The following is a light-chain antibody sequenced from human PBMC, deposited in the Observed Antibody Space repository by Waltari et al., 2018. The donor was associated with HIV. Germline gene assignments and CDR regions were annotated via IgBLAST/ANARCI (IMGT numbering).Light chain of an antibody. CDR1: SSDVGAYNY. J-gene: IGLJ2*01. CDR3: SSFGRGNTVL. CDR2: EVN. V-gene: IGLV2-14*01. Sequence: QSALTQPASVSGSPGQSITISCTGTSSDVGAYNYVSWYQLYPGKAPKVMMFEVNNRPSGVSDRFSGSKSGNTASLTISGLQVEDEAVYFFSSFGRGNTVLFGGGTKVTVL.